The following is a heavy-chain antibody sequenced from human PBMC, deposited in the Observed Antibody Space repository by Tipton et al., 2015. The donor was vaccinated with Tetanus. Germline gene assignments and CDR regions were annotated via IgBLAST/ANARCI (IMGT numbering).Heavy chain of an antibody. CDR1: GVSLTDYY. J-gene: IGHJ6*02. CDR2: INHSGSA. D-gene: IGHD6-19*01. CDR3: ARLILGMSKEVAGIRYYYYYGFDV. Sequence: TLSLTCTVSGVSLTDYYWTWIRQPPGKGLEWIGEINHSGSAKYIPSLKSRATISVDTSKNQFSLNLSSVTAADTAVYYCARLILGMSKEVAGIRYYYYYGFDVWGQGTTVTVAS. V-gene: IGHV4-34*01.